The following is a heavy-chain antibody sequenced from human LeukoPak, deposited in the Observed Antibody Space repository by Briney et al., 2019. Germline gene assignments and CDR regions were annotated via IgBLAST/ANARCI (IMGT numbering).Heavy chain of an antibody. J-gene: IGHJ3*01. CDR1: GSTFSNYV. D-gene: IGHD4-17*01. CDR3: ASSTMTTRGVSAFDL. Sequence: GGSLRLSCAASGSTFSNYVLTWVRQAPGKGLEWVSGFSVGGVTTHLADSVKGRSTISRDTSKNTLYLQMNSLRAEDTAVYFCASSTMTTRGVSAFDLWGQGTLVTVSS. V-gene: IGHV3-23*01. CDR2: FSVGGVTT.